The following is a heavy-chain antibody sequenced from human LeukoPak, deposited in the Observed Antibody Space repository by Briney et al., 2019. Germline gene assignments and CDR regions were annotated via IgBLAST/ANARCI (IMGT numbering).Heavy chain of an antibody. CDR2: ISYDGSNK. CDR1: GFIFSSYG. Sequence: PGGSLRLSCAASGFIFSSYGMHWVRQAPGKGLEWVAVISYDGSNKYYADSVKGRFTISRDNSKNTLYLQMNSLRAEDTAVYYCAKDPTHFRVWDDYDSNVLSCWGQGTLVTVSS. V-gene: IGHV3-30*18. J-gene: IGHJ4*02. CDR3: AKDPTHFRVWDDYDSNVLSC. D-gene: IGHD3-22*01.